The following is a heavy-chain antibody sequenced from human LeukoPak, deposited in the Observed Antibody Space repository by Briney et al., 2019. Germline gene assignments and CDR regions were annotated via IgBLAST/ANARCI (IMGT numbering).Heavy chain of an antibody. J-gene: IGHJ6*03. CDR2: IYTSGST. Sequence: SETLSLTCTVSSGSISSDSYYWSWIRQPAGKGLEWIGRIYTSGSTNYNPSLKSRVTISADTSKNQFSLKLSSVTAADTAVYYCARGRAEVDTFYYYYYYMDVWGKGTTVTIS. CDR3: ARGRAEVDTFYYYYYYMDV. V-gene: IGHV4-61*02. CDR1: SGSISSDSYY. D-gene: IGHD2-2*01.